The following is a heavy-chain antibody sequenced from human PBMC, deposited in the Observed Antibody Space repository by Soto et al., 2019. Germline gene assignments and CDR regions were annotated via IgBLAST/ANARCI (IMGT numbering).Heavy chain of an antibody. CDR1: GFTFSGHP. Sequence: GGSLRLSCAASGFTFSGHPNGWGRPGPGKGLEWVSTISGSGGSTYYADSVKGRFTISRDNSKNTLYLQMNSLRAEDTAVYYCAKDQGSSWYEIDYWGQGTLVTVSS. J-gene: IGHJ4*02. CDR3: AKDQGSSWYEIDY. CDR2: ISGSGGST. D-gene: IGHD6-13*01. V-gene: IGHV3-23*01.